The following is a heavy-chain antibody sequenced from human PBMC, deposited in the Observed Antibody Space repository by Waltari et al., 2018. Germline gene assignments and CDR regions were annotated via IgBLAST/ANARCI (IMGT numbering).Heavy chain of an antibody. J-gene: IGHJ5*02. Sequence: QVQLVQSGAEVKKPGASVKVSCKASGYTFTSYAMQWVRQAPGQRLEWMGWINAGNGNTKYSQKFQGRVTITRDTSASTAYMELSSLRSEDTAVYYCARGGEYSSSSNWFDPWGQGTLVTVSS. CDR1: GYTFTSYA. CDR3: ARGGEYSSSSNWFDP. CDR2: INAGNGNT. D-gene: IGHD6-6*01. V-gene: IGHV1-3*01.